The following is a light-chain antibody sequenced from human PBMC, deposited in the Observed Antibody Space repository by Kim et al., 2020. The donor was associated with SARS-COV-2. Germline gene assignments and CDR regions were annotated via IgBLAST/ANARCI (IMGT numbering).Light chain of an antibody. Sequence: GQSITISCTGTSSDVGGYNYVSWYQQHPGKAPKLMIYDVSKRPSGVSNRFSGSKSGNTASLTISGLQAEDEADYYCISYTSSSTLVFGGGTQLTVL. CDR2: DVS. CDR1: SSDVGGYNY. CDR3: ISYTSSSTLV. V-gene: IGLV2-14*04. J-gene: IGLJ2*01.